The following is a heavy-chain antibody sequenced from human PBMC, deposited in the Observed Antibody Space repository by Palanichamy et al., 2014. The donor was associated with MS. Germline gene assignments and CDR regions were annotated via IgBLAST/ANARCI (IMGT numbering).Heavy chain of an antibody. CDR3: ARDSGIAAAGTLSGSDY. J-gene: IGHJ4*02. CDR2: ISYDGSNK. CDR1: GFTFSSYA. V-gene: IGHV3-30-3*01. D-gene: IGHD6-13*01. Sequence: QLVEVWGRAWSSLGRSLRLSCAASGFTFSSYAMHWVRQAPGKGLEWVAVISYDGSNKYYADSVKGRFTISRDNSKNTLYLQMNSLRAEDTAVYYCARDSGIAAAGTLSGSDYWGQGTLVTVSS.